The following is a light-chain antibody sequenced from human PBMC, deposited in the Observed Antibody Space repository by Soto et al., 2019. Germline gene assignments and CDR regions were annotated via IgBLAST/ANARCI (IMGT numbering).Light chain of an antibody. CDR3: QHYNSYPYT. Sequence: IQMTQSPSPLSASVGDRVTITCRASPSISRWLAWYQQKPGKAPKLLIYDSSSLASGVPSRFRGSGSGTAFTLTISSLQPDDFATCYCQHYNSYPYTLGQGTKLEIK. CDR2: DSS. CDR1: PSISRW. J-gene: IGKJ2*01. V-gene: IGKV1-5*01.